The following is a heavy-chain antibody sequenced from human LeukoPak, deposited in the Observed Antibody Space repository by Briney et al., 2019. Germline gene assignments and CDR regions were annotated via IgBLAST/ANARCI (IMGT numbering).Heavy chain of an antibody. J-gene: IGHJ4*02. CDR1: GFTFSSYS. V-gene: IGHV3-21*01. CDR2: ISSSSSYI. Sequence: PGGSLRLSCAASGFTFSSYSMNWVRQAPGKGLEWVSSISSSSSYIYYADSVKGRFTISRDNAKNSLYLQMNSLRAEDTAVYYCARYHYQLRYFDYWGQGTLVTVSS. D-gene: IGHD2-2*01. CDR3: ARYHYQLRYFDY.